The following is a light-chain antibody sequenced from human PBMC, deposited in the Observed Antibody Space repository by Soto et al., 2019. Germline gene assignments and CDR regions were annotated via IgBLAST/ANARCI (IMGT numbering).Light chain of an antibody. CDR1: QSISSY. CDR3: LQDYNYPRT. J-gene: IGKJ1*01. V-gene: IGKV1-6*01. Sequence: IQMTQSPSSLSASVGDRVTITCRASQSISSYLNWYQQKPGKAPKLLIYAASSLGSGVPSRFSGSGSGTDFTLTISSLQPEDFATYYCLQDYNYPRTFGQGTKVDIK. CDR2: AAS.